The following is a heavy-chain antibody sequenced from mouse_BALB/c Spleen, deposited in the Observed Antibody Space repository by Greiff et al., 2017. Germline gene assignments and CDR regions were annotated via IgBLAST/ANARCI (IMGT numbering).Heavy chain of an antibody. CDR3: ARLRGSDYYAMDY. D-gene: IGHD1-1*01. CDR1: GFTFSDYG. Sequence: EVKLMESGGGLVQPGGSRKLSCAASGFTFSDYGMAWVRQAPGKGPEWVAFISNLAYSIYYADTVTGRFTISRENAKNTLYLEMSSLRSEDTAMYYCARLRGSDYYAMDYWGQGTSVTVSS. V-gene: IGHV5-15*02. J-gene: IGHJ4*01. CDR2: ISNLAYSI.